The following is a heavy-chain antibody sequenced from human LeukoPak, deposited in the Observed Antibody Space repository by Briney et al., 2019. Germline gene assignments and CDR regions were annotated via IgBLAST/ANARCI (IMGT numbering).Heavy chain of an antibody. Sequence: GGSLRLSCAASGMSFSSYEMNWVRQAPGKGLEWVSYISSGGATIYYADSVKGRFTISRDNAKNSLYLQMNNLRAEDTAVYCCASARLYSSSWYCHFDYWGRGTLVTVSS. V-gene: IGHV3-48*03. D-gene: IGHD6-13*01. CDR1: GMSFSSYE. CDR3: ASARLYSSSWYCHFDY. J-gene: IGHJ4*02. CDR2: ISSGGATI.